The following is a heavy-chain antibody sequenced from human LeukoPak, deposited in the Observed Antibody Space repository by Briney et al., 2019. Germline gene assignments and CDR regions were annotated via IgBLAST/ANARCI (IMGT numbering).Heavy chain of an antibody. Sequence: GGSLRLSCAASGFTFSEYSMHWVRQAPGKGLEYVSAISTNGGSTYYANSVKGRFTISRGDPKNTLDLQMGSLRPEDMAVYYCARGFRYYGSGIDYWGQGTLVTVSS. CDR2: ISTNGGST. CDR3: ARGFRYYGSGIDY. J-gene: IGHJ4*02. D-gene: IGHD3-10*01. CDR1: GFTFSEYS. V-gene: IGHV3-64*01.